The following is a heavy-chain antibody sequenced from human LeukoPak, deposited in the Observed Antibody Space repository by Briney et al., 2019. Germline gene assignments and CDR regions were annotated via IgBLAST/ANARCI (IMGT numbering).Heavy chain of an antibody. CDR3: ARAADYGGNSAFDY. CDR1: GGSISSHY. CDR2: IYYSGST. J-gene: IGHJ4*02. V-gene: IGHV4-59*11. D-gene: IGHD4-23*01. Sequence: SETLSLTCTVSGGSISSHYWSWIRQPPGKGLEWIGYIYYSGSTNYNPSLKSRVTISVDTSKNQFSLKLSSVTAADTAVYYCARAADYGGNSAFDYWGQGTLVTVSS.